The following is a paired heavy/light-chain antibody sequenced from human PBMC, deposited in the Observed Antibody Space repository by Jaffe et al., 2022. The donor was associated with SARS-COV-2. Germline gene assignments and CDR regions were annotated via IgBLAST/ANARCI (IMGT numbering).Light chain of an antibody. J-gene: IGKJ3*01. CDR3: MQATHWPFT. Sequence: DVVMTQSPLSLPVTLGQPASISCRSNESLVHTDGNTYLNWFQQRPGQSPRPLIYKVSNRDSGVPDRFSGSGSGTDFTLKIGRVEAEDVGFYYCMQATHWPFTFGPGTKVDIK. CDR1: ESLVHTDGNTY. V-gene: IGKV2-30*02. CDR2: KVS.
Heavy chain of an antibody. D-gene: IGHD6-19*01. Sequence: EVQLVESGGGLAQPGGSLRLSCEASGLTFSDYWMNWVRQDPGKGLKWVATINEDGGEKYYVDSVKGRFTISRDNAKKSLYLQMNSLRAEDTAIYYCAAVPRTSRVIWGQGTLVSVSS. V-gene: IGHV3-7*01. CDR2: INEDGGEK. J-gene: IGHJ4*02. CDR3: AAVPRTSRVI. CDR1: GLTFSDYW.